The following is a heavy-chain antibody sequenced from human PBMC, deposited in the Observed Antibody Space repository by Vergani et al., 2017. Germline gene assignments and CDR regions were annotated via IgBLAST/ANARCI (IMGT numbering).Heavy chain of an antibody. V-gene: IGHV4-34*01. CDR2: INHSGST. CDR3: ATVVGPSLGYYFDY. D-gene: IGHD1-26*01. CDR1: GGSFSGYY. Sequence: QVQLQQWGTGLLKPSETLSLTCAVYGGSFSGYYWSWIRQPPGKGLEWIGEINHSGSTNYNPSLKSRVTISVDPSKNQFSLKLSSVTAADTAVYYCATVVGPSLGYYFDYWGQGTLVTVSS. J-gene: IGHJ4*02.